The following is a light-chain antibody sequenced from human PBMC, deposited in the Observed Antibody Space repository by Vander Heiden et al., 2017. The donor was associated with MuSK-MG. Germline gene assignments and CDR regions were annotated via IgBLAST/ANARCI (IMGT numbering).Light chain of an antibody. Sequence: EIVLTQSPATLSLSPGERATLSCRASQSVSSYLAWYQQKPGQAPRLLIYDASNRATGIPARFSGSGSGTDFTLTSSSLEPEDFAVYYCQQRSNWQTFGQGTKVEIK. V-gene: IGKV3-11*01. CDR1: QSVSSY. J-gene: IGKJ1*01. CDR3: QQRSNWQT. CDR2: DAS.